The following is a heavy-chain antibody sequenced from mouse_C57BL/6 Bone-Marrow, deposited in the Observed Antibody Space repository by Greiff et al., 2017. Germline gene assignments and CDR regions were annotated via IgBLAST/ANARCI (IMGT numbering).Heavy chain of an antibody. CDR3: ARYRGTTYDYPNAMDY. J-gene: IGHJ4*01. Sequence: EVKLMESGGGLVQPGGSLSLSCAASGFTFTDYYMSWVRQPPGKALEWLGFIRNKANGYTTEYSASVKGRFTISRDNSQSILYLQMNALRAEDSATYYCARYRGTTYDYPNAMDYWGQGTSVTVSS. CDR1: GFTFTDYY. D-gene: IGHD2-4*01. V-gene: IGHV7-3*01. CDR2: IRNKANGYTT.